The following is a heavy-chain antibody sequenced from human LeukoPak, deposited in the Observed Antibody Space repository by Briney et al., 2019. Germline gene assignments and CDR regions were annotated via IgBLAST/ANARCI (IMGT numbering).Heavy chain of an antibody. CDR2: IYYTGST. J-gene: IGHJ5*02. CDR1: GGSISTYY. D-gene: IGHD1-26*01. CDR3: ARGGNYWPQWWFDP. Sequence: SETLSLTCTVSGGSISTYYWSWIRQRPGKGLEWIGYIYYTGSTSYNPSLKSRVTMSLDASKNQFSLELNSVTPADTAVYYCARGGNYWPQWWFDPWGRGTLVSVSS. V-gene: IGHV4-59*01.